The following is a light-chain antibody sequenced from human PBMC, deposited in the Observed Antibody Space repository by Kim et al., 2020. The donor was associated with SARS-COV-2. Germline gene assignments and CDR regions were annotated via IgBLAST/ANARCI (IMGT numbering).Light chain of an antibody. J-gene: IGLJ2*01. CDR2: QDY. CDR1: RLGNKY. V-gene: IGLV3-1*01. CDR3: QAWDSTTVI. Sequence: SYEQTHPPSVSVSPGQTVSITCSGDRLGNKYACWYQQRPGQSPVLVIYQDYKRPSGIPGRFSGSNSGNTATLTISGTHALDEADYYCQAWDSTTVIFGGGTQLTVL.